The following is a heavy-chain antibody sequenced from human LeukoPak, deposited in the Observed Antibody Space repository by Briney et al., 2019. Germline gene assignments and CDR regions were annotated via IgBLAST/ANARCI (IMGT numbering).Heavy chain of an antibody. Sequence: PSETLSLTCSVSGGSISRSSYYWGWTRQPPGKGLEWIGSIYYSGSTYYNPSLKSRVTISVDTSRNQFSLKLGSVTAADTAVYYCARHASIATGAFTYWGQGTLVTVSS. CDR1: GGSISRSSYY. V-gene: IGHV4-39*01. D-gene: IGHD6-13*01. CDR2: IYYSGST. J-gene: IGHJ4*02. CDR3: ARHASIATGAFTY.